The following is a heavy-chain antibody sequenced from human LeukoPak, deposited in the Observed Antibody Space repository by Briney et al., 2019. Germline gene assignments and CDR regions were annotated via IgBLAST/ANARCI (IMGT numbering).Heavy chain of an antibody. CDR3: ARAGVLWFGESKSDY. J-gene: IGHJ4*02. V-gene: IGHV3-7*03. D-gene: IGHD3-10*01. CDR1: GFTFSNYW. CDR2: VNQDASEK. Sequence: GGSLRLSCAVSGFTFSNYWMSWVRQAPGKGLEWVANVNQDASEKYYVDSVKDRFTVSRDNAKNSLYLQMNSLRADDTAVYYCARAGVLWFGESKSDYWGQGTLVTVSS.